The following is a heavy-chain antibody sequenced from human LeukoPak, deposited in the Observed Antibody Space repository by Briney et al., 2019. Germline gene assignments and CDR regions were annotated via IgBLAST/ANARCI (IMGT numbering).Heavy chain of an antibody. Sequence: GRPLRLSCAASGFTLSSYSMNWVRHAPGRGLEWVSSISSSSSYIYYADSVKGRFTISRDNAKNSLYLQMNSLRAEDTAVYYCARDTDSSYYDSSGYYYYYYYLDVWGKGTTVTVSS. D-gene: IGHD3-22*01. CDR1: GFTLSSYS. V-gene: IGHV3-21*01. CDR3: ARDTDSSYYDSSGYYYYYYYLDV. CDR2: ISSSSSYI. J-gene: IGHJ6*03.